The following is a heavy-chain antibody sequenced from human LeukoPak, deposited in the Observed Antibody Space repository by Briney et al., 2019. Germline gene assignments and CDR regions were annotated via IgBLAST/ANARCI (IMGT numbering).Heavy chain of an antibody. V-gene: IGHV4/OR15-8*02. CDR2: ISHSGNL. J-gene: IGHJ4*02. CDR3: ARGGLTFGGN. CDR1: SGSISSSNW. D-gene: IGHD2/OR15-2a*01. Sequence: SETLSLTCAVSSGSISSSNWWSWVRQPPGKGLEWIGEISHSGNLNYSPSLKSRVTISIDKSKNQFSLRLTSVTAADTAVYYCARGGLTFGGNWGQGTLVTVSS.